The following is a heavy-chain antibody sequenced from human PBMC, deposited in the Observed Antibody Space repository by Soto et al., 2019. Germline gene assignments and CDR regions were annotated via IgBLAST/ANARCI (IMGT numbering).Heavy chain of an antibody. CDR1: GFTVSNNY. CDR3: ATYSSLDY. Sequence: EVQLVETGGGLIQPGGSLRLSCAASGFTVSNNYMSWVRQAPGKGLEWVSLIYSGGSTYYTDSVKGRFTISRDNSKNTLYLQMNSLRAEDTAVYYCATYSSLDYWGQGTLVTVSS. CDR2: IYSGGST. D-gene: IGHD6-13*01. J-gene: IGHJ4*02. V-gene: IGHV3-53*02.